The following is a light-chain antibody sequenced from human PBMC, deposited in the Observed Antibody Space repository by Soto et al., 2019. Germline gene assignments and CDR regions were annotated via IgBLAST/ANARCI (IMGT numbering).Light chain of an antibody. CDR1: QSVSSSY. CDR3: QQYGNSPVT. V-gene: IGKV3-20*01. CDR2: GAS. J-gene: IGKJ2*01. Sequence: ETVLTQSPGTLSLSPGERAALSCRASQSVSSSYLAWYQQKPGQAPRLLIYGASSRATGIPDRFSGSGSGTDFTLTISRLEPEDFAVYFCQQYGNSPVTFGQGTKVEIK.